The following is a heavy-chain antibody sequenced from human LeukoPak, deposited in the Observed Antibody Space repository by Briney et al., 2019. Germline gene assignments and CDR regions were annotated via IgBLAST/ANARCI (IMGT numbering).Heavy chain of an antibody. J-gene: IGHJ4*02. CDR2: ISSSGSTT. CDR1: GFSFSSYE. Sequence: TGGSLRLSCAASGFSFSSYEMNWIRQAPGKGLEWVSYISSSGSTTHYADSVKGRFTISRDNAKNSLYLQMNSLRAEDTAVYYCARDRDSGSSLDYWGQGTLVTVSS. V-gene: IGHV3-48*03. CDR3: ARDRDSGSSLDY. D-gene: IGHD1-26*01.